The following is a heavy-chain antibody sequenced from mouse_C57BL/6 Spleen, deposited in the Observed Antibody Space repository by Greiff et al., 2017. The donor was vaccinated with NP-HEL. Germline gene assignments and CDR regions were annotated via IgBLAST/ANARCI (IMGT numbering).Heavy chain of an antibody. CDR1: GYTFTDYY. Sequence: EVQLQQSGPELVKPGASVKISCKASGYTFTDYYMNWVKQSHGKSLEWIGDINPNNGGTSYNQKFKGKATLTVDKSSSTAYMELRSLTSEDSAVYYCARGDGYYFYAMDYWGQGTSVTVSS. CDR3: ARGDGYYFYAMDY. CDR2: INPNNGGT. D-gene: IGHD2-3*01. V-gene: IGHV1-26*01. J-gene: IGHJ4*01.